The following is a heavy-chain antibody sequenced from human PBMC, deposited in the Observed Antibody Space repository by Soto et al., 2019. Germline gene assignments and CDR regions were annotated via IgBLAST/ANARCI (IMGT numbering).Heavy chain of an antibody. CDR3: AKGPYTSANAYFDY. D-gene: IGHD3-16*01. J-gene: IGHJ4*02. Sequence: GGSLRLSCTASGFTFSNYGMSWVRQAPGKGLEWVSAITGRGVDTYYADSVRGRFTFSRDNSKNTLFLQMNSLRAEDTAVYYCAKGPYTSANAYFDYWGQGTLVTVSS. CDR1: GFTFSNYG. CDR2: ITGRGVDT. V-gene: IGHV3-23*01.